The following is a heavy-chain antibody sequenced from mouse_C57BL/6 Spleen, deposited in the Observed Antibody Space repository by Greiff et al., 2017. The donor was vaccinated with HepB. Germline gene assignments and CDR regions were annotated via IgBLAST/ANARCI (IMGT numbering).Heavy chain of an antibody. CDR3: ARYPKLGHYFDY. CDR2: IDPSDSYT. V-gene: IGHV1-69*01. D-gene: IGHD4-1*01. Sequence: VQLQQPGAELVMPGASVKLSCKASGYTFTSYWMHWVKQRPGQGLEWIGEIDPSDSYTNYNQKFKGKSTLTVDKSSSTAYMQLSSLTSEDSAVYYCARYPKLGHYFDYWGQGTTLTVSS. J-gene: IGHJ2*01. CDR1: GYTFTSYW.